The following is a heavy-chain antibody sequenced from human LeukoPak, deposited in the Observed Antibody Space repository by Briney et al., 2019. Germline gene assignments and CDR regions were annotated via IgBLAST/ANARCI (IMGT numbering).Heavy chain of an antibody. D-gene: IGHD3-22*01. CDR1: GASFSSDYLY. J-gene: IGHJ4*02. CDR2: NHPSGML. V-gene: IGHV4-31*03. Sequence: SETLSLTCTVSGASFSSDYLYWNWIPQSTGKGREWIRSNHPSGMLYNNPSLESRVTMSRDTSKNQFSLNLNSVTAADTAVYFCSRGLDSRKLGYWGQGILVTVSS. CDR3: SRGLDSRKLGY.